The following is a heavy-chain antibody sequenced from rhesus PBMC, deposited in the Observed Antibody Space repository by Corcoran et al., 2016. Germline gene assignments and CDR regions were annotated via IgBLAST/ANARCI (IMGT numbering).Heavy chain of an antibody. Sequence: QVQLVQSGAEVKKPGASVKLYCKASGYTFTGYIINWVRQDPGQGLEWMGWINPSNGNTGYAQKFQVRVTMTRDTSTITAYMELSSLRSEDTAVYYCASRSSGSYYDYWGQGVLVTVSS. CDR3: ASRSSGSYYDY. V-gene: IGHV1-200*01. CDR2: INPSNGNT. D-gene: IGHD3-16*01. CDR1: GYTFTGYI. J-gene: IGHJ4*01.